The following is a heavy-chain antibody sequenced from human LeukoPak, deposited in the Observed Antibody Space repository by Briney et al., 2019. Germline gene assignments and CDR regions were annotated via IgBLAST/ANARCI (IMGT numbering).Heavy chain of an antibody. CDR3: ARLGEGSGYYYHYFDY. CDR1: GGSISSSSYY. J-gene: IGHJ4*02. Sequence: SETLSLTCIVSGGSISSSSYYWGWIRQPPGKGLEWIGSIYYSGITYYNPSLKSRVTISVDTSKNQFPLKLSSVTAADTAVYYCARLGEGSGYYYHYFDYWGQGTLVTVSS. D-gene: IGHD3-22*01. CDR2: IYYSGIT. V-gene: IGHV4-39*01.